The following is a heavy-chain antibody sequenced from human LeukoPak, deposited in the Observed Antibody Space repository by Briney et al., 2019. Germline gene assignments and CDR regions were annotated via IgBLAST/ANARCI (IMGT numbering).Heavy chain of an antibody. Sequence: GASVKVSCKVSGYTLTELSMHWVRQAPGKGLEWMGGFDPEDGETIYAQKFQGRVTMTEDTSTDTAYMELSSLRSEDTAVYYCATDLVHDYVWGSSYDYWGQGTLVTVSS. J-gene: IGHJ4*02. V-gene: IGHV1-24*01. D-gene: IGHD3-16*01. CDR2: FDPEDGET. CDR3: ATDLVHDYVWGSSYDY. CDR1: GYTLTELS.